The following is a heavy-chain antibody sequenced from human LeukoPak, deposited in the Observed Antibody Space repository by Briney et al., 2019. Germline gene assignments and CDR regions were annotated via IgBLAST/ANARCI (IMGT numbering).Heavy chain of an antibody. CDR2: FTGSGGST. V-gene: IGHV3-23*01. J-gene: IGHJ4*02. CDR3: AKGSKWGYGYYLDY. D-gene: IGHD7-27*01. CDR1: GFTFSCYV. Sequence: GGSLRLSCAASGFTFSCYVMTWVRQAPGKGLEWVSSFTGSGGSTYYADSVKGRFTISRDNYKNTLNLQMNSLRADDTAQYYCAKGSKWGYGYYLDYWGQGTLVTVSS.